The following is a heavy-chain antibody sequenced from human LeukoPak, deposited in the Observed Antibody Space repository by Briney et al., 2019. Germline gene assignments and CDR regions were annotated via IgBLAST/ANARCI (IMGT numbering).Heavy chain of an antibody. CDR1: GFTFSSYA. J-gene: IGHJ3*02. D-gene: IGHD6-13*01. CDR3: ARDEQLDDAFDI. V-gene: IGHV3-23*01. Sequence: PGGSLRLSCAASGFTFSSYAMSWVRQAPGKGLEWVSAISGSGGSTYYADSVKGRFTISRDNSKNTLYLQMNSLRAEDTAVYYCARDEQLDDAFDIWGQGTMVTVSS. CDR2: ISGSGGST.